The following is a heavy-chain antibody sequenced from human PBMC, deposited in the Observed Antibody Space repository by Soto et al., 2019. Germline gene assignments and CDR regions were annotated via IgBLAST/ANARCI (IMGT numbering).Heavy chain of an antibody. CDR1: GGSISSSSYY. Sequence: PSETLSPTCTVSGGSISSSSYYWGWIRQPPGKGLEWIGSIYYSGSTYYNPSLKSRVTISVDTSKNQFSLKLSSVTAADTAVYYCASFQLRYFDWLSPPHNWGQGTLVTVSS. V-gene: IGHV4-39*01. D-gene: IGHD3-9*01. CDR3: ASFQLRYFDWLSPPHN. CDR2: IYYSGST. J-gene: IGHJ4*02.